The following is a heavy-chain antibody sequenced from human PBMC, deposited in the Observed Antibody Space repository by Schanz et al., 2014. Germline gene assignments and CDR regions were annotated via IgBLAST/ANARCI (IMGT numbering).Heavy chain of an antibody. J-gene: IGHJ4*02. V-gene: IGHV3-23*01. CDR2: ISASGGGP. CDR3: VKDDRGDVVVVAANY. D-gene: IGHD2-15*01. Sequence: EVQLLESGGGLVQPGGSLRLSCAASGFSFSIFAMTWVRQAPGQGLEWVSTISASGGGPFYADSVKGRFTISRDNSRNTVYLQMSSLRAEDTAVYYCVKDDRGDVVVVAANYWGQGAQVIFSS. CDR1: GFSFSIFA.